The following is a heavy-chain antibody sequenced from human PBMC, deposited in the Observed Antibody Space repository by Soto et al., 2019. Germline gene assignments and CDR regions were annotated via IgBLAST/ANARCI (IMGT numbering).Heavy chain of an antibody. CDR1: VDTFTDYY. V-gene: IGHV1-46*01. CDR3: ARGGHVVVVTAALDY. D-gene: IGHD2-21*02. Sequence: QVQLMQSGAEVKKPGASVKVSCKASVDTFTDYYIHWVRQAPGQGLERMGPVNPSGGHTTYSQHCMGRGTMTSDTSTRTLSMELPSLTSDDTAIYYCARGGHVVVVTAALDYCGQGTLVTVSS. J-gene: IGHJ4*02. CDR2: VNPSGGHT.